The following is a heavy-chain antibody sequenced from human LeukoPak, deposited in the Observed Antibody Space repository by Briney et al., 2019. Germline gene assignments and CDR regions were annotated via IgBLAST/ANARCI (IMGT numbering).Heavy chain of an antibody. CDR3: AKRGVVIRVFLVGFHKEAYYFDS. CDR1: GITLSNYG. V-gene: IGHV3-23*01. J-gene: IGHJ4*02. D-gene: IGHD3-10*01. Sequence: GRSLRLSCAVSGITLSNYGMSWVRQAPGKGLEWVAGLSGSGGGTNYEDSVQGRFTISRDNPKNTLYLQMNSLRAEDTAVYFCAKRGVVIRVFLVGFHKEAYYFDSWGQGALVTVSS. CDR2: LSGSGGGT.